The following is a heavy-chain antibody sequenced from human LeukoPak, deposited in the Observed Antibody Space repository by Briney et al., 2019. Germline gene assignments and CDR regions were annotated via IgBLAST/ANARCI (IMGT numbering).Heavy chain of an antibody. CDR2: IISSGRTI. Sequence: GGSLRLSCAASGFTFSSYEMNCVRHAPGEGVEWVSYIISSGRTIYSAGSVKGRFTISRDNAEHSLHLQLNRPRAEDTAVHYRARGDNYDYVWGSYRYRYFDYWGQGTLVTVSS. V-gene: IGHV3-48*03. J-gene: IGHJ4*02. CDR3: ARGDNYDYVWGSYRYRYFDY. CDR1: GFTFSSYE. D-gene: IGHD3-16*02.